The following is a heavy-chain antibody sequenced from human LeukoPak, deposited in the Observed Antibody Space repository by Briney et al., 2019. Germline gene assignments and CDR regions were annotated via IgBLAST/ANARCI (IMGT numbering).Heavy chain of an antibody. Sequence: SETLSLTCAVYGGSFSGYYWSWIRQPPGKGLEWIGEINHSGSTNYNPSLKSRVTISVDTSKNQFSLRLSSVTAADTAVYYCARGQWYFDWLLFGRYFDYWGQGTLVTVSS. V-gene: IGHV4-34*01. D-gene: IGHD3-9*01. CDR2: INHSGST. J-gene: IGHJ4*02. CDR3: ARGQWYFDWLLFGRYFDY. CDR1: GGSFSGYY.